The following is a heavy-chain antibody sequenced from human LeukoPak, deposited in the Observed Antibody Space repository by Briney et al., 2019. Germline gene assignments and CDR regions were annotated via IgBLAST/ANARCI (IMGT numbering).Heavy chain of an antibody. CDR2: ISYDGSNK. CDR3: AKDGGGFQGYIDY. CDR1: GFTFSSYG. J-gene: IGHJ4*02. V-gene: IGHV3-30*18. D-gene: IGHD4-23*01. Sequence: GGSLRLSCAASGFTFSSYGMHWVRQAPGKGLEWVAVISYDGSNKYYADSVKGRFTISRDNSKNTLYLQMNSLRAEDTAVYYCAKDGGGFQGYIDYWGQGTLVTVSS.